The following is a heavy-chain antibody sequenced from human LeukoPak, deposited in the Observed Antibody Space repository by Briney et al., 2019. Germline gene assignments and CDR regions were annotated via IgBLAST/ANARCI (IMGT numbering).Heavy chain of an antibody. Sequence: ASVKVSCKASGYTFTGYYMHWVRQAPGQGLEWMGWINPNSGGTNYAQKFQGRVTMTRDTSISTAYMELSRLRSDDTAVYYCAAPTGTTRKGYYGKDVWGKGTTVTVSS. CDR3: AAPTGTTRKGYYGKDV. D-gene: IGHD1-1*01. CDR2: INPNSGGT. J-gene: IGHJ6*04. V-gene: IGHV1-2*02. CDR1: GYTFTGYY.